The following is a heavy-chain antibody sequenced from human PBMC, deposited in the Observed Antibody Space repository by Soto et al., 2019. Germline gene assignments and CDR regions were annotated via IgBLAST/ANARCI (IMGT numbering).Heavy chain of an antibody. CDR1: VFTCSSYS. CDR3: ARKGVAFDY. D-gene: IGHD3-3*01. Sequence: GWSLRLSCSASVFTCSSYSMNWVRQAPGKGLEWISYISTTSSSIYYADSVKGRFTISRDNAKNSLFLQMNSLRDEDTAVYYCARKGVAFDYWGQGALVTVSS. J-gene: IGHJ4*02. V-gene: IGHV3-48*02. CDR2: ISTTSSSI.